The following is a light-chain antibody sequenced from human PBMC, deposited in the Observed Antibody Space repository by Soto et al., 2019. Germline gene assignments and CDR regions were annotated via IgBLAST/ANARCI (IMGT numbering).Light chain of an antibody. CDR3: LQRDKYPWT. CDR1: QAVGVH. CDR2: DAS. Sequence: EIVLTQSPATLSLSPGERATLSCRASQAVGVHFAWYQQKPAQVPSLLIYDASHRATGVPDRFSGSGSGTHFTLTISSLEPEDFAVYYCLQRDKYPWTFGQGTKVDIK. V-gene: IGKV3-11*01. J-gene: IGKJ1*01.